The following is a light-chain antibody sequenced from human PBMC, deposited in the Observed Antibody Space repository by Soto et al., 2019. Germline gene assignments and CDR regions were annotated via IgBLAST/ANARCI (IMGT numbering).Light chain of an antibody. V-gene: IGLV2-14*01. J-gene: IGLJ3*02. CDR3: TSYTSSSIWV. CDR1: SSDVGGYKY. CDR2: DVS. Sequence: QSALTQPASVSGLPGQSITISCTGTSSDVGGYKYVSWYQQYPGKAPKLMIYDVSNRSSGVSNRFSGSKSGNTASLTISGLQAEDEADYYCTSYTSSSIWVFGGGTKVTVL.